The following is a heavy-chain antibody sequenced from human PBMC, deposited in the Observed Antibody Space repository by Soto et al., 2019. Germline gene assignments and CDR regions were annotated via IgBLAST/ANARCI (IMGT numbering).Heavy chain of an antibody. V-gene: IGHV4-4*07. CDR2: MYGSGSP. J-gene: IGHJ4*02. D-gene: IGHD5-18*01. CDR3: ARVSYSYGYLDY. Sequence: SETLSLTCTVSGGSISSYYWSWIRQPAGKELEWIGHMYGSGSPNYNLSLESRVSMSVDTSKNQFSLKLTSVTAADTAVYYCARVSYSYGYLDYWGQGTLAT. CDR1: GGSISSYY.